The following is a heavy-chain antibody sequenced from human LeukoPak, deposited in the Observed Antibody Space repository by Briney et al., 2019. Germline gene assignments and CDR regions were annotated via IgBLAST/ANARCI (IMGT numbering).Heavy chain of an antibody. Sequence: GGSLRLSCAASGFTFSSYAMHWVRQAPGKGLEYVSAISSNGGSTYYADSVKGRFTISRDNSKNTLYLQMGSLRAEDMAVYYCASTSGWPNPDFDYWGQGTLVTVSS. D-gene: IGHD6-19*01. CDR1: GFTFSSYA. V-gene: IGHV3-64*02. CDR3: ASTSGWPNPDFDY. CDR2: ISSNGGST. J-gene: IGHJ4*02.